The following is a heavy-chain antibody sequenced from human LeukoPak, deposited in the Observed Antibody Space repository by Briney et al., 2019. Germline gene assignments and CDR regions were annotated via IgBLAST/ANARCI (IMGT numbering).Heavy chain of an antibody. CDR1: GFTFSSYS. V-gene: IGHV3-48*04. CDR2: ISSSSSTI. Sequence: GGSLRLSCAASGFTFSSYSMNWVRQAPGKGLEWVSYISSSSSTIYYADSVKGRFTISRDNAKNSLYLQMNSLRAEDTAVYYCARDRGSSGWYVQHWGQGTLVTVSS. CDR3: ARDRGSSGWYVQH. J-gene: IGHJ1*01. D-gene: IGHD6-19*01.